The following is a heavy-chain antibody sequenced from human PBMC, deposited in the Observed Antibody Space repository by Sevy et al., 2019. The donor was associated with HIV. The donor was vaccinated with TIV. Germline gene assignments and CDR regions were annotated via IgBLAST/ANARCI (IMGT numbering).Heavy chain of an antibody. D-gene: IGHD5-18*01. Sequence: GGSLRLSCAASGFTFSSYGMHWVRQAPGKGLEWVAVISYDGSNKYYADSVKGRFTIFRDNSKNELYLQMNSPAAEDTAVYYCAKDSGAYSYGLGYFDYWGQGTLVTVSS. CDR2: ISYDGSNK. CDR1: GFTFSSYG. J-gene: IGHJ4*02. CDR3: AKDSGAYSYGLGYFDY. V-gene: IGHV3-30*18.